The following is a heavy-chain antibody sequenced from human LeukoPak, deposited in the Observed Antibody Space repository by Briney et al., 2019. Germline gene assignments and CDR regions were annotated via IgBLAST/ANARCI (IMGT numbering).Heavy chain of an antibody. CDR1: GVSISSYY. CDR3: ARAGSSSWYDAFDI. J-gene: IGHJ3*02. V-gene: IGHV4-4*07. D-gene: IGHD6-13*01. Sequence: SSETLFLTCTVSGVSISSYYWSWIRQPAGKGLEWIGRIYTSGSTNYNPSLKSRVTMSVDTSKNQFSLNLNSVTAADTAVYYCARAGSSSWYDAFDIWGQGTMVTVSS. CDR2: IYTSGST.